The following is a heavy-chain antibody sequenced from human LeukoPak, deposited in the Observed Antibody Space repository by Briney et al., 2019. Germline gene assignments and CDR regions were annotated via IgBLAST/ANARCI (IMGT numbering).Heavy chain of an antibody. V-gene: IGHV3-48*03. CDR2: ISSSGSTI. D-gene: IGHD2-15*01. CDR1: GFTFSTHE. CDR3: SRRYCSGSSCLVDY. J-gene: IGHJ4*02. Sequence: PGGSLRLSCAASGFTFSTHEMNWVRQTPGKGLGWVSYISSSGSTIYYADSVKGRFTISRDNAKDSLYLQINSLRADDTAVYYWSRRYCSGSSCLVDYWGQGTLVTVSS.